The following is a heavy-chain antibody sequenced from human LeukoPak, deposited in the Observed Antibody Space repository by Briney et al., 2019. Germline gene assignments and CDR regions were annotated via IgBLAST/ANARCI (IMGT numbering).Heavy chain of an antibody. J-gene: IGHJ3*01. CDR1: GYTFTGYH. D-gene: IGHD3-22*01. V-gene: IGHV1-2*02. CDR3: ARDDEHPYDTKVLDAYDV. Sequence: GASVKVSCKTSGYTFTGYHINWVRQAPGQGLEWVGWIRPNDGVTKYSQNLQGRVTMPRDTSISTTYLELSSLTSDDTATYYCARDDEHPYDTKVLDAYDVWGQGTMVTVSS. CDR2: IRPNDGVT.